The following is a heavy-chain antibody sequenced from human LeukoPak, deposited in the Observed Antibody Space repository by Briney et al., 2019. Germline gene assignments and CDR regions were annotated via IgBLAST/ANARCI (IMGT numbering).Heavy chain of an antibody. D-gene: IGHD4-17*01. CDR2: IYYSGST. Sequence: PSETLSLTCTVSGGSISSYYWSWIRQPPGKGLEWIGYIYYSGSTNYNPSLKSRVTISVDTSKNQFSLKLSSVTAADTAVYYCAEGYGDCYFDYWGQGTLVTVSS. CDR1: GGSISSYY. V-gene: IGHV4-59*08. CDR3: AEGYGDCYFDY. J-gene: IGHJ4*02.